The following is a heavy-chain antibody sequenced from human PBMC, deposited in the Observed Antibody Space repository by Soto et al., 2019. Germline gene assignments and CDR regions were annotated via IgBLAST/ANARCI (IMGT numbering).Heavy chain of an antibody. Sequence: NPSETLSLTSTVPTDSSSFTNSYWGWIRQPPGKGMQWSVSSSYNGGTSYNPSLMWQAATSYDTSTMQSSLQVTSVNFADTAVYVCARHRIEFVWRGFDFWGQGSPVTVSS. D-gene: IGHD3-10*01. J-gene: IGHJ4*02. V-gene: IGHV4-39*01. CDR1: TDSSSFTNSY. CDR3: ARHRIEFVWRGFDF. CDR2: SSYNGGT.